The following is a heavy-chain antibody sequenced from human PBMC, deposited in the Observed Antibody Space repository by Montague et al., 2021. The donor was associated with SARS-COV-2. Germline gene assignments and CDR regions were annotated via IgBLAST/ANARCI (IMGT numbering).Heavy chain of an antibody. CDR3: ATITLGYCTNGVCQPPDY. Sequence: SETLSLTCTVDVHSVVSNTCSYRWIRRPPCRHVRLIDGVYCSGNTYYNPSLKSRVTISVDTSKNQFSLKLSSVTAADTAVYYCATITLGYCTNGVCQPPDYWGQGNLVTVSS. CDR2: VYCSGNT. D-gene: IGHD2-8*01. J-gene: IGHJ4*02. V-gene: IGHV4-39*01. CDR1: VHSVVSNTCS.